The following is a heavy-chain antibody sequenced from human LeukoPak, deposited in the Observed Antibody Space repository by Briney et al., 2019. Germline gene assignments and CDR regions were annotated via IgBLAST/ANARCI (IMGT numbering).Heavy chain of an antibody. D-gene: IGHD3-9*01. J-gene: IGHJ4*02. Sequence: GGSLRLSCAASGFTFSSYAMSWVRQASGKGLEWVSAISGSGGSSYYADSVKGRFTISRDISKNTLYLQMNSLRADDTAVYYCAKAATNYNILTGYYHFDYWGQGTLVTVSS. CDR1: GFTFSSYA. V-gene: IGHV3-23*01. CDR3: AKAATNYNILTGYYHFDY. CDR2: ISGSGGSS.